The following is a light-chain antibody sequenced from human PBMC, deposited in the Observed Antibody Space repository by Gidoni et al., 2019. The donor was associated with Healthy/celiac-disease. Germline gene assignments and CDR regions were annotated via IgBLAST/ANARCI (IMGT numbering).Light chain of an antibody. Sequence: IVMTQSPLSLPVTPEEPASISCRSSESLLHSNENNYLDWYLQKPGQSPQLLIYLGSNRASGVPDRFSGSGSGTDFTLTISRVEAEDVGVYYCMQALQTPLTFGGGTKVEIK. CDR3: MQALQTPLT. CDR1: ESLLHSNENNY. J-gene: IGKJ4*01. V-gene: IGKV2-28*01. CDR2: LGS.